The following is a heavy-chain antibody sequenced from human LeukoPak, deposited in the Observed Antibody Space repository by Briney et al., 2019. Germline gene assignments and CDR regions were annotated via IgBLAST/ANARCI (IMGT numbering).Heavy chain of an antibody. CDR1: GFTFSSYA. CDR2: ISGSGGST. CDR3: AKLEGGSGWYYYYYGMDV. J-gene: IGHJ6*02. D-gene: IGHD6-19*01. V-gene: IGHV3-23*01. Sequence: PGGSLRLSCAASGFTFSSYAMSWVRQAPGKGLEWVSAISGSGGSTYYADSVKGRFTISRDNSKNTLYLQMNSLRAEDTAVYYCAKLEGGSGWYYYYYGMDVWGQGTTVTVSS.